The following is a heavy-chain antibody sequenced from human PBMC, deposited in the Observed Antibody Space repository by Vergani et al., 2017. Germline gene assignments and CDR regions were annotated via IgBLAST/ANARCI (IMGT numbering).Heavy chain of an antibody. CDR1: GYTFTSYG. CDR2: ISAYNGNT. V-gene: IGHV1-18*01. J-gene: IGHJ6*02. D-gene: IGHD1-1*01. CDR3: ARVELGSALYYYYYGMDV. Sequence: QVQLVPSGAEVKKPGASVKVSCKASGYTFTSYGISWVRQAPGQGLEWMGWISAYNGNTNYAQKLQGRVTMTTDTSTSTAYMELRSLRSDDTAVYYCARVELGSALYYYYYGMDVWGQGTTVTVSS.